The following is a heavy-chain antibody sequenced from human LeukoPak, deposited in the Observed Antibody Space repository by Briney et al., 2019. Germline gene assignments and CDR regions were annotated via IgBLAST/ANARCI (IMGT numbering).Heavy chain of an antibody. D-gene: IGHD5-24*01. J-gene: IGHJ5*02. Sequence: PSETLSLTCTVSDDSISSGNYWGWIRQTPGKGLEWIGSIYYSGSTYYNPSLKSRVTVSVDTSKNQFSLKMSSVTAADTAVYYCARHTAEKYNWFDRWGQGTLVTVSS. V-gene: IGHV4-38-2*02. CDR2: IYYSGST. CDR1: DDSISSGNY. CDR3: ARHTAEKYNWFDR.